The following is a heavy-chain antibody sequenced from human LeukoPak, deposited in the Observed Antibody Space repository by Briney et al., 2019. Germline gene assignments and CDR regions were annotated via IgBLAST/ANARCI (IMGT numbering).Heavy chain of an antibody. J-gene: IGHJ4*02. CDR2: INHSGST. CDR3: ARVSVNSIIVDY. D-gene: IGHD4-23*01. CDR1: GFTFSSYW. Sequence: GSLRLSCTASGFTFSSYWMSWIRQPPGKGLEWIGEINHSGSTNYNPSLKSRVTISVDTSKNQFSLKLSSVTAADTAVYYCARVSVNSIIVDYWGQGTLVTVSS. V-gene: IGHV4-34*01.